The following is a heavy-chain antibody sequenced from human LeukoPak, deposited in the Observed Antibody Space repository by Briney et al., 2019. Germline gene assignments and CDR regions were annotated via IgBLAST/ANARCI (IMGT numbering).Heavy chain of an antibody. J-gene: IGHJ1*01. V-gene: IGHV3-23*01. CDR2: LSGGGTP. D-gene: IGHD7-27*01. CDR3: AKDLGRAVNQFSLAYFRH. CDR1: GFTFSSYA. Sequence: PGGSLRLSCAASGFTFSSYAMHWVRQPPGEGLEWVSSLSGGGTPSYADSVRGRFTISRDISNNTLFLQMHSLRADDSAVSYCAKDLGRAVNQFSLAYFRHWGQGTLVTVSS.